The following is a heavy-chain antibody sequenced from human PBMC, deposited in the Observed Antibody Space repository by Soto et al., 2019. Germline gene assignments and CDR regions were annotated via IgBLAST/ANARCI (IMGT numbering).Heavy chain of an antibody. CDR3: ARESDLYNWFDP. Sequence: EVQLVESGGGLVQPGGSLRLSCAASGFTFSSYSMNWVRQAPGKGLEWVSYISSSSATIYYADSVKGRFTISRDNAKNSLCLQMNSMRAEDKAVYYCARESDLYNWFDPWGQGTLVTVSS. CDR2: ISSSSATI. J-gene: IGHJ5*02. CDR1: GFTFSSYS. V-gene: IGHV3-48*01.